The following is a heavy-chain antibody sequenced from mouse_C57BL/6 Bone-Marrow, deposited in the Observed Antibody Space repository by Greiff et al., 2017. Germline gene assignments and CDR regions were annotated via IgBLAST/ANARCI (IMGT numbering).Heavy chain of an antibody. V-gene: IGHV6-6*01. CDR1: GFTFSDAW. Sequence: EVQRVESGGGLVQPGGSMKLSCAASGFTFSDAWMDWVRQSPEKGLEWVAEIRNKANNHATYYAESVKGRFTISRDDSKSSVYLQMNSLRAEDTGIYYCTRGVPYAMDYWGQGTSVTVSS. CDR3: TRGVPYAMDY. CDR2: IRNKANNHAT. J-gene: IGHJ4*01.